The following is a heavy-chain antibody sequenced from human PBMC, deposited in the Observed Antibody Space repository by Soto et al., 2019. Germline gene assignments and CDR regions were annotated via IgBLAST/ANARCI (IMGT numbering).Heavy chain of an antibody. J-gene: IGHJ2*01. Sequence: QVQLVESGGGVVQPGRSLRLSCIASGFTFSTYAMQWVRQAPGKGLEWVAVVSSEGGTQFYADSVKGRFTISRDNSKNSLYLKMSSLTTEDAAIYYCARENYYGGHVIGSLDLWGRGTLVSVSS. V-gene: IGHV3-30-3*01. CDR2: VSSEGGTQ. CDR1: GFTFSTYA. CDR3: ARENYYGGHVIGSLDL. D-gene: IGHD3-22*01.